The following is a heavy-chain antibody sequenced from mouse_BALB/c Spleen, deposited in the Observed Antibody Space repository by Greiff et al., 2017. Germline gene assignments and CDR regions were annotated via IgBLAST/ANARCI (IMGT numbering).Heavy chain of an antibody. CDR3: ARSDYDYAMDY. J-gene: IGHJ4*01. D-gene: IGHD2-13*01. V-gene: IGHV1S130*01. Sequence: VQLQQSGSVLVRPGASVKLSCKASGYTFTSSWMHWAKQRPGQGLEWIGEIHPNSGNTNYNEKFKGKATLTVDTSSSTAYVDLSSLTSEDSAVYYCARSDYDYAMDYWGQGTSVTVSS. CDR2: IHPNSGNT. CDR1: GYTFTSSW.